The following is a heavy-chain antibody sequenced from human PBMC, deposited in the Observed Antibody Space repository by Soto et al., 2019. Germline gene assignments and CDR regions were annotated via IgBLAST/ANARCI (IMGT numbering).Heavy chain of an antibody. Sequence: SETLSLTCAVSGVSLTSGNWWTWVRQSPQRGLEYIGEIFHDGTANYYPSFERRVAMSVDTSRNQFSLKLTSVTAADTAVYFRARLVYDTRLNYMYFGFWGPGTLVTVSS. CDR2: IFHDGTA. V-gene: IGHV4-4*02. J-gene: IGHJ4*02. CDR3: ARLVYDTRLNYMYFGF. CDR1: GVSLTSGNW. D-gene: IGHD3-10*01.